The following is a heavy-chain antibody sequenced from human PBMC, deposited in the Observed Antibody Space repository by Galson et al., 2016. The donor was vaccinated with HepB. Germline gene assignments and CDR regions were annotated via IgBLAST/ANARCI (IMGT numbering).Heavy chain of an antibody. Sequence: SLRLSCAASGFTFTRYAMTWVRQAPGKGLEWVSSITSSGGNTYYTDSVKGRFTISRDNSQNTLLLQMNSLRGEDTAVYYCAKGRWDFDSWGQGTLVTVSS. D-gene: IGHD5-24*01. CDR1: GFTFTRYA. CDR2: ITSSGGNT. CDR3: AKGRWDFDS. V-gene: IGHV3-23*01. J-gene: IGHJ4*02.